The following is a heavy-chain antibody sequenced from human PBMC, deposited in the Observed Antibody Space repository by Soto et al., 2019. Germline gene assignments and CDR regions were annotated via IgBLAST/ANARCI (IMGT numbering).Heavy chain of an antibody. CDR2: FDPEDGET. Sequence: RQAPGKRLELKGGFDPEDGETIYAQTLHSIITMTEDTATDTAYMELSSLRSEDTAVYYCATVQISGYYYRDYWGQGTLVTVSS. J-gene: IGHJ4*02. V-gene: IGHV1-24*01. D-gene: IGHD3-22*01. CDR3: ATVQISGYYYRDY.